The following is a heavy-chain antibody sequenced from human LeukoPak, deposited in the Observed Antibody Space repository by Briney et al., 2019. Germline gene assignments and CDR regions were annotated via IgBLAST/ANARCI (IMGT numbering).Heavy chain of an antibody. Sequence: GSLRLSCAASGFTVSSNYMSWVRQAPGKGLEWVSVIYSGGSTYYADSVKGRFTISRDNSKNTLYLQMNSLRAEDTAVYYCARVHYDSSGQSGMDVWGQGTTVTVSS. V-gene: IGHV3-66*01. CDR3: ARVHYDSSGQSGMDV. CDR1: GFTVSSNY. CDR2: IYSGGST. D-gene: IGHD3-22*01. J-gene: IGHJ6*02.